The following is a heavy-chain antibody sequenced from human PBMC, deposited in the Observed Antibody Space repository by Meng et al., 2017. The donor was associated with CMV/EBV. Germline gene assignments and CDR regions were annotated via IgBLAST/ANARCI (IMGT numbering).Heavy chain of an antibody. Sequence: ASVKVSCKASGYTFTSYAMHWVRQAPGQRLEWMGWSNAGNGNTKYSQEFQGRVTITRDTSASTAYMELSSLRSEDTAVYYCARRVDIVVVPATMYYYYGMDVWGQGTTVTVSS. CDR3: ARRVDIVVVPATMYYYYGMDV. CDR1: GYTFTSYA. D-gene: IGHD2-2*03. CDR2: SNAGNGNT. J-gene: IGHJ6*02. V-gene: IGHV1-3*02.